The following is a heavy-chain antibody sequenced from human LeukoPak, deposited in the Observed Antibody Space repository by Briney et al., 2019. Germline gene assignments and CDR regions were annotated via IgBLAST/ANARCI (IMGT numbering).Heavy chain of an antibody. CDR1: GGSISSYY. CDR2: IYYSGST. Sequence: SETLSLTYTVSGGSISSYYWSWIRQPPGKGLEWIGYIYYSGSTNYNPSLKSRVTISVDTSKNQFSLKLSSVTAADTAVYYCAGGGRADVDYWGQGTLVTVSS. CDR3: AGGGRADVDY. V-gene: IGHV4-59*01. J-gene: IGHJ4*02.